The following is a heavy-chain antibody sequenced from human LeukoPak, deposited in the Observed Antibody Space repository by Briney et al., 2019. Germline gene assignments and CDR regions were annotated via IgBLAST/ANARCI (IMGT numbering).Heavy chain of an antibody. Sequence: GGSLRLSCAASGFTFSSYSMNWVRQAPGKGLEWVAVISYDGSNKYYADSVKGRFTITRDNSKNTLYLQMNSLRAEDTAVYYCARDRLVGSGYCSSTSCYDAFDIWGQGTMVTVSS. CDR2: ISYDGSNK. V-gene: IGHV3-30*03. CDR3: ARDRLVGSGYCSSTSCYDAFDI. J-gene: IGHJ3*02. D-gene: IGHD2-2*01. CDR1: GFTFSSYS.